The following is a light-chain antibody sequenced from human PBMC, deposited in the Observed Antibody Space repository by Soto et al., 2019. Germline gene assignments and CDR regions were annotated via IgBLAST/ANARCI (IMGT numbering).Light chain of an antibody. V-gene: IGLV2-14*01. CDR1: SSDVGGYNY. CDR3: SSYTSSSTLYV. J-gene: IGLJ1*01. Sequence: QSALTQPASVSGSPGQSITISCTGTSSDVGGYNYVSWYQQHPGKAPQLMIYDVSNRPSGVSNRFSGSKSGNTASLTISGLQAEDEADYYCSSYTSSSTLYVFGTGTKLTV. CDR2: DVS.